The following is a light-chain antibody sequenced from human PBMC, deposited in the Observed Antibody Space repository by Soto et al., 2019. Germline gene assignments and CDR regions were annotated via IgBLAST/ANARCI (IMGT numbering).Light chain of an antibody. CDR3: QSYDSSLSGVV. V-gene: IGLV1-40*01. Sequence: QSVLTQPPSVSGAPGQRVTISCTGSSCNIGAGYDVHWYRQLPGTAPKLLIYGNSNRPSGVPDRFSGSKSGTSASLAITGLQAEDEADDYCQSYDSSLSGVVFGGGTKLTVL. CDR1: SCNIGAGYD. CDR2: GNS. J-gene: IGLJ2*01.